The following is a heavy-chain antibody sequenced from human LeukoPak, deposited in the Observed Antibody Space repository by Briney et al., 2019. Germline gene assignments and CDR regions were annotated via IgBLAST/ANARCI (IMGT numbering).Heavy chain of an antibody. Sequence: GGSLRLSCAASGFTFSDYYMSWIRQAPGKGLEWVSYISSSGSTIYYADSVKGRFTISRDNAKNSLYLQMNSLRAEDTAVYYCATYSSLNRREFQYWGQGTLLTVSS. CDR3: ATYSSLNRREFQY. V-gene: IGHV3-11*04. J-gene: IGHJ1*01. D-gene: IGHD3-22*01. CDR1: GFTFSDYY. CDR2: ISSSGSTI.